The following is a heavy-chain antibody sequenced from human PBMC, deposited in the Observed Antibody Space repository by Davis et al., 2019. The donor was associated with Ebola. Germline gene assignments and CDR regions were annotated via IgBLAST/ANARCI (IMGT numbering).Heavy chain of an antibody. V-gene: IGHV1-3*01. J-gene: IGHJ6*02. CDR2: INAGNGNT. D-gene: IGHD6-13*01. Sequence: AASVKISCKASGYTFTSYAMHWVRQAPGQRLEWMGWINAGNGNTKYSQKLQGRVTMTTDTSTSTAYMELRSLRSDDTAVYYCARDSSIAAAGMLSYEYGMDVWGQGTTVTVSS. CDR1: GYTFTSYA. CDR3: ARDSSIAAAGMLSYEYGMDV.